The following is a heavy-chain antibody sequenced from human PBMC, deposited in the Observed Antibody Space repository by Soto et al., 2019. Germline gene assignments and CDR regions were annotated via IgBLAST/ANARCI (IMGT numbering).Heavy chain of an antibody. V-gene: IGHV1-18*04. J-gene: IGHJ4*02. CDR2: ISGYNGDI. D-gene: IGHD1-26*01. Sequence: ASVKVSCKASGYTFNRHGITWVRQAPGQGLEWMGWISGYNGDINYEQKFQGRVTLSSDTLTSTVYLELKSLRFDDTAVYYCARVRIVGAREIDFWGQGTLVTVSP. CDR3: ARVRIVGAREIDF. CDR1: GYTFNRHG.